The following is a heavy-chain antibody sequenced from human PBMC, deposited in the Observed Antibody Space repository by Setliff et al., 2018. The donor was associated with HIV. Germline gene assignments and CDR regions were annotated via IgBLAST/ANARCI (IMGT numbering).Heavy chain of an antibody. J-gene: IGHJ4*02. D-gene: IGHD3-10*01. V-gene: IGHV4-34*11. Sequence: PSETLSLTCGVYGGSLSDYYWTWIRQAPGKGLEWIGNSYYSGSINSNPSLKSRVTILVDPSKRQFSLHLTSVTAADTGVYYCARGNYYSSGLDFWGRGTLVTV. CDR3: ARGNYYSSGLDF. CDR1: GGSLSDYY. CDR2: SYYSGSI.